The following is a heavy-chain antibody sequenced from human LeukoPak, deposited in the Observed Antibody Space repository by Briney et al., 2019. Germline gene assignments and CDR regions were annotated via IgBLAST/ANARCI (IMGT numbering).Heavy chain of an antibody. J-gene: IGHJ6*03. CDR2: ISAYNGNT. V-gene: IGHV1-18*01. D-gene: IGHD3-3*01. CDR3: ARQERITISGVDPGYMDV. Sequence: ASVKVSCKASGDTFIRYGISWVRQAPGQGLEWMGRISAYNGNTNYVQKLQGRVTMTTDTSTSTAYMELRSLRSDDTAVYYCARQERITISGVDPGYMDVWGKGTTVTVSS. CDR1: GDTFIRYG.